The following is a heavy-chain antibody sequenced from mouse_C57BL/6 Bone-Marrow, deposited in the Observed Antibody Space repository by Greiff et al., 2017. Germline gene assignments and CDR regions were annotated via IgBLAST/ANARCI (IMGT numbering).Heavy chain of an antibody. CDR1: GYNFTSYW. D-gene: IGHD1-2*01. CDR3: ARNYGIDY. J-gene: IGHJ2*01. CDR2: IHPNSGST. Sequence: QVHVKQPGAELVKPGASVKLSCKASGYNFTSYWMHWVKQRPGQGLEWIGMIHPNSGSTNYNEKFKSKATLTVDKSSSTAYMQLSSLTSEDSAVYYCARNYGIDYWGQGTTLTVSS. V-gene: IGHV1-64*01.